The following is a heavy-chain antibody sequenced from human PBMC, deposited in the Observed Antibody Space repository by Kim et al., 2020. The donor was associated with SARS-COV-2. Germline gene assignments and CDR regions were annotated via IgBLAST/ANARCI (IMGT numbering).Heavy chain of an antibody. CDR2: ISSSSSYI. CDR1: GFTFSSYS. Sequence: GGSLRLSCAASGFTFSSYSMNWVRQAPGKGLEWVSSISSSSSYIYYADSVKGRFTISRDNAKNSLYLQMNSLRAEDTAVYYCAREIKIAVAGSRGPNWFDPWGQGTLVTVSS. D-gene: IGHD6-19*01. V-gene: IGHV3-21*01. J-gene: IGHJ5*02. CDR3: AREIKIAVAGSRGPNWFDP.